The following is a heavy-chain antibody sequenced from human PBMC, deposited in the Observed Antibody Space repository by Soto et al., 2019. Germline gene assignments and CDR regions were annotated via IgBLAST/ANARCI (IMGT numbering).Heavy chain of an antibody. Sequence: GGSLRLSCAASGFTFSSYGMHWVRQAPGKGLEWVAVIWYDGSNKYYADSVKGRFTISRDNSKNTLYLQMNSLRAEDTAVYYCAREDYGDANWFDPWGQGTLVTVSS. J-gene: IGHJ5*02. CDR2: IWYDGSNK. CDR3: AREDYGDANWFDP. CDR1: GFTFSSYG. V-gene: IGHV3-33*01. D-gene: IGHD4-17*01.